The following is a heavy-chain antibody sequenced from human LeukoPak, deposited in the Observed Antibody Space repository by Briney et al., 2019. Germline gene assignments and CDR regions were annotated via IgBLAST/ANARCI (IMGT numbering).Heavy chain of an antibody. V-gene: IGHV1-18*01. CDR1: GYTFTSYG. J-gene: IGHJ3*02. CDR2: ISAYNGNT. CDR3: ARDMEVGVVIIRVDAFDI. D-gene: IGHD3-3*01. Sequence: GASVKVSCKASGYTFTSYGISWVRQAPGQGLEWMGWISAYNGNTNYAQKLQGRVTMTTDTSTSTAYMELRSLRSEDTAVYYCARDMEVGVVIIRVDAFDIWGQGTMVTVSS.